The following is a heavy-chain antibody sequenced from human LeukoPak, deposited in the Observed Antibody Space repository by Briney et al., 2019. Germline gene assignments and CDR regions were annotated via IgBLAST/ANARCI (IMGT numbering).Heavy chain of an antibody. Sequence: GGSLRLSCTASGFTFGDYAMSWVRQAPGKGLEWVAVISYDGSNKYYADSVKGRFTISRDNSKNTLYLQMNSLRAEDTAVYYCAKDRGGSFPPEYFQHWGQGTLVTVSS. CDR1: GFTFGDYA. CDR2: ISYDGSNK. V-gene: IGHV3-30*04. D-gene: IGHD1-26*01. CDR3: AKDRGGSFPPEYFQH. J-gene: IGHJ1*01.